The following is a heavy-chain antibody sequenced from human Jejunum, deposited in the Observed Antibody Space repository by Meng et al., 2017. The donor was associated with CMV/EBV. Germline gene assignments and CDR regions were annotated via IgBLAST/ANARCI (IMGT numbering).Heavy chain of an antibody. CDR1: GYSFTDYY. D-gene: IGHD1-1*01. J-gene: IGHJ1*01. CDR3: ARVTITTGRRFFQH. CDR2: INPNSGDT. Sequence: KASGYSFTDYYIHWVRQAPGQGLEWVGWINPNSGDTNFAQKFQGRVMMTRDTSITTAFLDLNSLTSDDTAVYYCARVTITTGRRFFQHWGQGTLVTVSS. V-gene: IGHV1-2*02.